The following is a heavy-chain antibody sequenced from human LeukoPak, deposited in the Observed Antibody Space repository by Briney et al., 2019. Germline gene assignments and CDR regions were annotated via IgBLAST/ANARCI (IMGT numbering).Heavy chain of an antibody. CDR3: AREAGIGTWIGYCSGDNCRTRFDY. D-gene: IGHD2-15*01. CDR2: INPSGGST. V-gene: IGHV1-46*01. J-gene: IGHJ4*02. CDR1: GYTFTTYY. Sequence: ASVKVSCKASGYTFTTYYIHWVRQAPGQGLEWMGIINPSGGSTTYAQKFQGRVTMTRDTSTSTVYMELSSLRSDDTAVYFCAREAGIGTWIGYCSGDNCRTRFDYWGQGTLVTGSS.